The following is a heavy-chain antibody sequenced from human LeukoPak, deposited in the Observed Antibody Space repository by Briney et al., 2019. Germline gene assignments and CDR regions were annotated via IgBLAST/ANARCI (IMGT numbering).Heavy chain of an antibody. V-gene: IGHV1-18*01. CDR3: ARVHGVEGSSWFDY. J-gene: IGHJ4*02. Sequence: ASVKVSCKASGYTFTSYGISWVRQAPGQGLEWMGWISAYNGNTNYAQKLQGRVTMTTDTSTSTAYMELRSLRSDDTAVYYCARVHGVEGSSWFDYWGQGTLVTVSS. D-gene: IGHD6-13*01. CDR2: ISAYNGNT. CDR1: GYTFTSYG.